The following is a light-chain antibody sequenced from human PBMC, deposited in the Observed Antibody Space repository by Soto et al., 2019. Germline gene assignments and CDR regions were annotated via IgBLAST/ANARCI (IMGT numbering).Light chain of an antibody. V-gene: IGLV2-8*01. J-gene: IGLJ2*01. CDR2: EVS. CDR3: SSFVGNNNLV. CDR1: SSDVGGYNY. Sequence: QSVLTQPPSASGSPGQSVTISCTGTSSDVGGYNYVSWYQQHPGKAPKLMISEVSKRPSGVPDRFSGSKSGNTASLTVSGLQAEDEADYYCSSFVGNNNLVFGGGTKLTVL.